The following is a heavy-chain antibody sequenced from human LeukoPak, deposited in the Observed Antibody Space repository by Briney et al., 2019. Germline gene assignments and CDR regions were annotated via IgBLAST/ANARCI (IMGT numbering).Heavy chain of an antibody. Sequence: GGSLRLSCAVSGFTLSSYSMKWVRQAPGKGLEWVSSISSSSLYIHYGDSVKGRFTISRDNAKHSVYLQMNRLRAEDTAVYYCARAGSGYTSPSDYWGQGTLVTVSS. CDR1: GFTLSSYS. CDR2: ISSSSLYI. D-gene: IGHD6-13*01. CDR3: ARAGSGYTSPSDY. V-gene: IGHV3-21*01. J-gene: IGHJ4*02.